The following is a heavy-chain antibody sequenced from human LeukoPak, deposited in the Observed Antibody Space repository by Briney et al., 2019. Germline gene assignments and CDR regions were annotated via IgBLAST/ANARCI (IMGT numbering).Heavy chain of an antibody. CDR3: ARDPSRDIVVPGYYFDY. D-gene: IGHD2-15*01. CDR1: GFTFSSYA. J-gene: IGHJ4*02. V-gene: IGHV3-23*01. CDR2: ISGSGGST. Sequence: GSLRLSCAASGFTFSSYAMSWVRQAPGKGLEWVSAISGSGGSTYYADSVKGRFTISRDNSKNTLYLQMNSLRAEDTAVYYCARDPSRDIVVPGYYFDYWGQGTLVTVSS.